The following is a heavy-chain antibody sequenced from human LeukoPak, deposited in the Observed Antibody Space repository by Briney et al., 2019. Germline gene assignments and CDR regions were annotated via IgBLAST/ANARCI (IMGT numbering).Heavy chain of an antibody. CDR2: ITGISTCM. J-gene: IGHJ4*02. Sequence: GGSLRLSCTASGFTFSSYSMNWVRQAPGKGLEWVSSITGISTCMYYTDSVKGRFTISRDNAKNSLYLQMNSLRAEDTAVYYCARVTGYSYENDYWGQGTLVTVSS. D-gene: IGHD5-18*01. V-gene: IGHV3-21*01. CDR3: ARVTGYSYENDY. CDR1: GFTFSSYS.